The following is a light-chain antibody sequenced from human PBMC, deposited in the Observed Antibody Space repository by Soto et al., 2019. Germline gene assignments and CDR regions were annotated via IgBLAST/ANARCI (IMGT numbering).Light chain of an antibody. Sequence: QSALTQPASVSGSPGQSITISCTGASSDVGFYNFVSWYQQTPGKPPKLIIFEVTHPPSGVSDRFSGSKSGNTASLTISGLQAEDEADYYCSSYRSSATPVVFGGGTKLTVL. CDR1: SSDVGFYNF. V-gene: IGLV2-14*01. CDR3: SSYRSSATPVV. J-gene: IGLJ2*01. CDR2: EVT.